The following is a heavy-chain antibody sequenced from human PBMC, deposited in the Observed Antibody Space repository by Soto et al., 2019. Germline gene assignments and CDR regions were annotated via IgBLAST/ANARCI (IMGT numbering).Heavy chain of an antibody. CDR2: INAGNGNT. CDR3: ARFRDYDFWSGYSNDYYYYYMDV. D-gene: IGHD3-3*01. Sequence: ASVKVSCKASGYTFTSYAMHWVRQAPGQRLEWMGWINAGNGNTKYSQKFQGRVTITRDTSASTAYMELGSLRSEDTAVYYCARFRDYDFWSGYSNDYYYYYMDVWGKGTTVTVS. J-gene: IGHJ6*03. CDR1: GYTFTSYA. V-gene: IGHV1-3*01.